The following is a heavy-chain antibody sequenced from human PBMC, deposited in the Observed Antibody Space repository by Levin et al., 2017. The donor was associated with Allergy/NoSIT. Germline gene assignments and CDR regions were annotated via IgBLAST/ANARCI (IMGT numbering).Heavy chain of an antibody. CDR3: ARFPGDSYGNFCYGMDV. J-gene: IGHJ6*02. V-gene: IGHV5-51*01. D-gene: IGHD5-18*01. CDR1: GYTFTNYW. CDR2: IYPGDSDT. Sequence: KVSCKGSGYTFTNYWIAWVRQMPGKGLECMGIIYPGDSDTRYSPSFQGQVTISADKSISTAYLQWSSLKASDTAMYYCARFPGDSYGNFCYGMDVWGQGTTVTVSS.